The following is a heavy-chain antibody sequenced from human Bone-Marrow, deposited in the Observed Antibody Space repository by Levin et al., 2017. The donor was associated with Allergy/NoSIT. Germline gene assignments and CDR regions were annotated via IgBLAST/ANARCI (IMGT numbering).Heavy chain of an antibody. CDR3: ARDDYADFTGWV. V-gene: IGHV4-30-4*02. Sequence: PSETLSLTCKVSGASITSGNFFWSWVRQSPGRGPEWIGYTTGSGTTYYNPSLKSRVAISVHTSKNQFSLKLTSVTPADTAVYYCARDDYADFTGWVWGQGSLVTVSS. D-gene: IGHD4-17*01. CDR1: GASITSGNFF. J-gene: IGHJ4*02. CDR2: TTGSGTT.